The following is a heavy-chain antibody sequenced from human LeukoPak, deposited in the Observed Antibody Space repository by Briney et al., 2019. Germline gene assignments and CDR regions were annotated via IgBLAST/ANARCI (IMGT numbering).Heavy chain of an antibody. CDR3: ARALKVPKQWPRNWFDP. D-gene: IGHD6-19*01. V-gene: IGHV4-61*02. Sequence: SETLSLTCTISGGSISSGSYYWSWIRQPAGKGLEWIGRTSTSGSTNYNPSLKSRVTISVDTSKNQFSLKLSSVTAADTAVYYCARALKVPKQWPRNWFDPWGQGTLVTVSS. CDR1: GGSISSGSYY. CDR2: TSTSGST. J-gene: IGHJ5*02.